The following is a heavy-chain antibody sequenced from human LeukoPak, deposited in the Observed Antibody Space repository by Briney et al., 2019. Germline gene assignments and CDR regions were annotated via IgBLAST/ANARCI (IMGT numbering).Heavy chain of an antibody. Sequence: ASVKVSCKASGYTFTSYGISWVRQAPGQGLEWMGWISAYNGNTNYAQKLQGRVTMTTDTSTSTAYMELRSLRSDDTAVYYCARAGVAAAEQEYFQHWGQGTLVTVSS. CDR3: ARAGVAAAEQEYFQH. CDR2: ISAYNGNT. V-gene: IGHV1-18*01. J-gene: IGHJ1*01. D-gene: IGHD6-13*01. CDR1: GYTFTSYG.